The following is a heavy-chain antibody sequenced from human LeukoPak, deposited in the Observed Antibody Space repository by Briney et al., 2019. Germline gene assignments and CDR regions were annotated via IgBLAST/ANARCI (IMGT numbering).Heavy chain of an antibody. J-gene: IGHJ5*02. CDR3: AREVHWNDVHWFDP. V-gene: IGHV3-11*01. CDR1: GFTFSDYY. D-gene: IGHD1-1*01. Sequence: GGSLRLSCAASGFTFSDYYMSWIRQAPGKGLEWVSYISSSGSTIYYADSVKGRFTISRDNAKNSLYLQMNSLRAEDTAVYYCAREVHWNDVHWFDPWGQGTLVTVSS. CDR2: ISSSGSTI.